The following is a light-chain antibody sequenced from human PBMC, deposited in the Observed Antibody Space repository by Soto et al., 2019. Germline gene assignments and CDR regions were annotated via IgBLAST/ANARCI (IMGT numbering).Light chain of an antibody. CDR3: QQGHSTPWT. J-gene: IGKJ1*01. CDR2: GAS. Sequence: DIQMTQSPSSLSASVGDRVTITCRASQTITTYLNWYQQKPGKAPQLLIYGASILQSGVPSRFTGSGSGTDVKLTINSLQPEDFATYHCQQGHSTPWTFGQGTKVEIK. CDR1: QTITTY. V-gene: IGKV1-39*01.